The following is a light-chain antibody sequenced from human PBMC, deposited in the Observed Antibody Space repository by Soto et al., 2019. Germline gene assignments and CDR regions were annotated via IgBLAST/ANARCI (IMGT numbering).Light chain of an antibody. Sequence: HVTRAASALSASVVARAPTPGRPSKNLSSWLDWYQQKPGKSPQLLIYKASTLQSGVPSRFSGSGSGTEFTLNISRLQADDFATYYCQQYVHALRTFGQGTKVDIK. CDR3: QQYVHALRT. CDR2: KAS. CDR1: KNLSSW. V-gene: IGKV1-5*03. J-gene: IGKJ1*01.